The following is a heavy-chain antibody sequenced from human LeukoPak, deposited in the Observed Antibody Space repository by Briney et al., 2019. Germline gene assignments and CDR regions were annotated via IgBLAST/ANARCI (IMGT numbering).Heavy chain of an antibody. D-gene: IGHD6-13*01. CDR2: ISAYNGNT. V-gene: IGHV1-18*01. CDR3: ARVRVIAAAGPYYYYGMDV. J-gene: IGHJ6*02. CDR1: GYTFTSYG. Sequence: ASVKVSCKASGYTFTSYGISWVRQAPGQGLEWMGWISAYNGNTNYAQKFQGWVTMTRDTSISTAYMELSRLRSDDTAVYYCARVRVIAAAGPYYYYGMDVWGQGTTVTVSS.